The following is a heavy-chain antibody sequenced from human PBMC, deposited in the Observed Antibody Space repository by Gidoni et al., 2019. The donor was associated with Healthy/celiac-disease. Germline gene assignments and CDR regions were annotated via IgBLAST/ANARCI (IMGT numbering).Heavy chain of an antibody. Sequence: EVQLVESGGGLVQPGGSLRLSCAASGFTFSSYAMHWVRQAPGKGLEYVSAISSNGGSTYYANSVKGRFTISRDNSKNTLYLQMGSLRAEDMAVNYCATDYSNYNGYYYYGMDVWGQGTTVTVSS. CDR2: ISSNGGST. CDR1: GFTFSSYA. D-gene: IGHD4-4*01. CDR3: ATDYSNYNGYYYYGMDV. J-gene: IGHJ6*02. V-gene: IGHV3-64*01.